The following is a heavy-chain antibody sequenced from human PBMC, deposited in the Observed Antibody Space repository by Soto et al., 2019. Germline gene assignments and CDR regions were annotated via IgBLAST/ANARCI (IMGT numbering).Heavy chain of an antibody. CDR2: MNRNGSDK. Sequence: GGSLRLSCAASGFRFGHYAMHWVRQAPGKGLEWVSNMNRNGSDKNYVDSVRGRFTISRDNAKNSLYLQMNSLRVEDTAVYYCARVESGSYDYWGQGALVTVSS. D-gene: IGHD1-26*01. J-gene: IGHJ4*02. CDR1: GFRFGHYA. CDR3: ARVESGSYDY. V-gene: IGHV3-7*01.